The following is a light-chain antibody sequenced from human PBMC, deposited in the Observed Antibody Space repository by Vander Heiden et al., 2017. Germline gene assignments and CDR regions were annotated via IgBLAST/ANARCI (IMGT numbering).Light chain of an antibody. J-gene: IGLJ2*01. CDR1: SSDVGSYNR. Sequence: SSPTQPSSVSGSPGQSVTISCTGTSSDVGSYNRVSWYQQPPGTAPKLMIYEVSNRPSGVPDRFSGSKSGNTASLTISGLQAEDEADYYCNSYTSSSTWVFGGGTKLTVL. V-gene: IGLV2-18*02. CDR2: EVS. CDR3: NSYTSSSTWV.